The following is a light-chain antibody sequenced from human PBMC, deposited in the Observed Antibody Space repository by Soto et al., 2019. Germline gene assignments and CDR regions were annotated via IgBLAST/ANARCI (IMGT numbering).Light chain of an antibody. J-gene: IGKJ4*01. CDR2: AAS. V-gene: IGKV1-9*01. CDR1: QDISSY. CDR3: QQLKSYPLS. Sequence: DIQLTQSPSFLSASVGDRVTITCRTSQDISSYLAWYQQKPGKAPQLLISAASTLQSWVPSRFIGSGSGTEFTLTISSLQPEDFATYYCQQLKSYPLSFGGGTKVEI.